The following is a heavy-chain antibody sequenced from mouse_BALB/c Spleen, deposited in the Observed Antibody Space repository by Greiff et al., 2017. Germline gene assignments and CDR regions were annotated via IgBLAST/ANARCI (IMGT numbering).Heavy chain of an antibody. CDR1: GFTFNTYA. CDR3: VREGDAYYGYDGDYAMDY. J-gene: IGHJ4*01. D-gene: IGHD2-9*01. V-gene: IGHV10-3*03. Sequence: EVKLQESGGGLVQPKGSLKLSCAASGFTFNTYAMHWVCQAPGKGLEWVARIRSKSNNYATYYADSVKDRFTISRDDSQSMLYLQMNNLKTEDTAMYYCVREGDAYYGYDGDYAMDYWGQGTSVTVSS. CDR2: IRSKSNNYAT.